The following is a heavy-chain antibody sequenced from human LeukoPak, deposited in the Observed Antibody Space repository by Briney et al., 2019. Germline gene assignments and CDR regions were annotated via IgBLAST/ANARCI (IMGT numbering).Heavy chain of an antibody. CDR2: ISSSSSYI. D-gene: IGHD5-18*01. Sequence: GGSLRLSCAASGFTFSSYSMNWVRQAPGKGLEWVSSISSSSSYIYYADSVKGRFTISRDNAKNSLYLQMNSLRAEDTAVYYCARARSSYGYGDAFDIWGQGTMVTVSS. V-gene: IGHV3-21*01. CDR3: ARARSSYGYGDAFDI. CDR1: GFTFSSYS. J-gene: IGHJ3*02.